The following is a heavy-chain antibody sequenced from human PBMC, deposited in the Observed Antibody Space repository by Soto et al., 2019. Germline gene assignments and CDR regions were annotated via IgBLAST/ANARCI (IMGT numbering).Heavy chain of an antibody. V-gene: IGHV4-34*01. Sequence: QVQLQQWGARMLKPSETLSLTCAVYGGSFSGYYWSWIRQPPGRGLEWIGEINHSGSTNYNPSLKSRDTISVDTSKNQFSLKLSSVTAADTAVYYCARGPDYGGNSGWFDYWGQGTLVTVSS. J-gene: IGHJ4*02. CDR3: ARGPDYGGNSGWFDY. CDR1: GGSFSGYY. D-gene: IGHD4-17*01. CDR2: INHSGST.